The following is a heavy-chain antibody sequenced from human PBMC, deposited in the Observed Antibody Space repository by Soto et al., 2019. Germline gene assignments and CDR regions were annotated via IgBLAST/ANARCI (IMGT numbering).Heavy chain of an antibody. J-gene: IGHJ4*02. D-gene: IGHD2-15*01. Sequence: GGSLRLSCAASGFTFSSYGMHWARQAPGKGLEWVANIKQDGRETFYVDSVEGRFTISRDNAQRSLYLQMNSLRADDTAVYYCAKDGPDRITAIDHWGQGTLVTVSS. CDR1: GFTFSSYG. V-gene: IGHV3-7*01. CDR3: AKDGPDRITAIDH. CDR2: IKQDGRET.